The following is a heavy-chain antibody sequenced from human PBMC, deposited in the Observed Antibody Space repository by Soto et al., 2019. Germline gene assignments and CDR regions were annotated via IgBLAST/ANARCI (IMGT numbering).Heavy chain of an antibody. D-gene: IGHD2-21*01. CDR2: IYFTGST. CDR3: ARAISSSIPSYFDH. V-gene: IGHV4-59*01. J-gene: IGHJ4*02. Sequence: QVQLQESGPGLVKPSETLSLTCSVSGDSISTFYWSWIRQPPGKGLEWIGYIYFTGSTDYNPSLKSRVTISVDMSKNQFSLRLSSVTAADTATYYCARAISSSIPSYFDHWGQGTLVTVSS. CDR1: GDSISTFY.